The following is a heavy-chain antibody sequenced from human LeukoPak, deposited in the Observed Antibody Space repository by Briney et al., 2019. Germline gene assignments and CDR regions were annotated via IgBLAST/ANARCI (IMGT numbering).Heavy chain of an antibody. CDR3: ARAEAGENRYYYYYMDV. CDR2: IYYSGST. D-gene: IGHD1-14*01. V-gene: IGHV4-59*11. Sequence: PSETLSLTCTVSGGSISSHYWSWIRQPPGKGLEWIGYIYYSGSTNYNPSLKSRVTISVDTSKNQFSLKLSSVTAADTAVYYCARAEAGENRYYYYYMDVWGEGTTVTVSS. J-gene: IGHJ6*03. CDR1: GGSISSHY.